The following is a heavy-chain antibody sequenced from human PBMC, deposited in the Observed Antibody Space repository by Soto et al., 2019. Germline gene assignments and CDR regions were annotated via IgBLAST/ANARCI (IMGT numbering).Heavy chain of an antibody. J-gene: IGHJ2*01. CDR1: GDSISSSAYF. D-gene: IGHD2-21*01. V-gene: IGHV4-39*01. CDR3: ARPDPDSCRDHNRYFDL. Sequence: QLQLQESGPGLVKPSETLSLTCSVSGDSISSSAYFWGWIRQPPGKGLEWLASIYYSGRTYYNPSLQSRLHLAVDTAHNQLALQLRSLTAADTAVFYRARPDPDSCRDHNRYFDLWGRGTLVTVSS. CDR2: IYYSGRT.